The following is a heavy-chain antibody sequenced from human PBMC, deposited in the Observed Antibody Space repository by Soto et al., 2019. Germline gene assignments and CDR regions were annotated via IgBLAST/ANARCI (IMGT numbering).Heavy chain of an antibody. CDR1: GYSFTSYW. CDR2: IYPGDSDT. J-gene: IGHJ6*02. V-gene: IGHV5-51*01. CDR3: ARHEGMPQGYYYYGMDV. D-gene: IGHD2-2*01. Sequence: PGESLKISCKGSGYSFTSYWIGWVRQMPGKGLEWMGIIYPGDSDTRYSPSFQGQVTISADKSISTAYLQWSSLKASDTAVYYCARHEGMPQGYYYYGMDVWGQGTTVTVSS.